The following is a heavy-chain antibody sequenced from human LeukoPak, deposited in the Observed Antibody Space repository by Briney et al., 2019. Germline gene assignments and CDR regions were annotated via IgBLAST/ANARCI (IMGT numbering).Heavy chain of an antibody. Sequence: GGSLRLSCAASGFTFSTYGMHWVRQAPGKGLEWVAVISYDGSNKYYADSVKGRFTISRDNSQNTLFLQMNSLRAEDTAVYYCANVESGYYYDSSGYYDYWGQGTLVTVSS. CDR1: GFTFSTYG. V-gene: IGHV3-30*18. D-gene: IGHD3-22*01. CDR2: ISYDGSNK. J-gene: IGHJ4*02. CDR3: ANVESGYYYDSSGYYDY.